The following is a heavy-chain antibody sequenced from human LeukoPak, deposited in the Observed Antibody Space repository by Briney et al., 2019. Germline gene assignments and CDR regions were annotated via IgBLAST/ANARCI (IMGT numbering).Heavy chain of an antibody. J-gene: IGHJ4*02. V-gene: IGHV3-53*01. CDR2: IYSGGNT. CDR1: GFTVSSNY. Sequence: PGGSLRLSCAASGFTVSSNYMSWVRQAPGKGLEWVSVIYSGGNTYYADSVKGRFTISRDNSKNTLYLQMNSLRAEDTAVYYCASQGRWLQSTDYWGQGTLVTVSS. D-gene: IGHD5-24*01. CDR3: ASQGRWLQSTDY.